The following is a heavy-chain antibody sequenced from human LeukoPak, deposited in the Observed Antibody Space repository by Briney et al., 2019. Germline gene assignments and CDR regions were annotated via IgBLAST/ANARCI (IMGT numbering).Heavy chain of an antibody. Sequence: ASVKLSCTASGYTFTTYYMHWVRQAPGQGPEWMGMINPSGDGTKYTQKLQGRVTMTRDTSTSTVYMELSSLRSEDTAVYYCARDYFGLGDSGGQGTLVTVSS. D-gene: IGHD3-10*01. CDR2: INPSGDGT. CDR1: GYTFTTYY. J-gene: IGHJ4*02. V-gene: IGHV1-46*04. CDR3: ARDYFGLGDS.